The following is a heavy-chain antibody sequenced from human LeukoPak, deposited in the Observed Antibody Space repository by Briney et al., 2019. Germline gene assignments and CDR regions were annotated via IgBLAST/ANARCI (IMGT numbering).Heavy chain of an antibody. CDR3: ARAWRSRDWFDP. J-gene: IGHJ5*02. V-gene: IGHV3-30*04. CDR1: GFTFSSYA. Sequence: AGRSLRLSCAASGFTFSSYAMHWVRQAPGKGLEWVAVISYDGSNKYYADSVKGRFTISRDNSKNTLYLQMNSLRAEDTAVYYCARAWRSRDWFDPWGQGTLVTVSS. D-gene: IGHD5-24*01. CDR2: ISYDGSNK.